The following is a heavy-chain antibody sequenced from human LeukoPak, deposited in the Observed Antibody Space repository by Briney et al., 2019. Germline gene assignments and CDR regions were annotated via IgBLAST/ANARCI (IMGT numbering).Heavy chain of an antibody. CDR1: GYTFTGYH. CDR3: ARAHCTYGVCSPVYNWFDP. J-gene: IGHJ5*02. CDR2: IKPNTGGT. V-gene: IGHV1-2*02. D-gene: IGHD2-8*01. Sequence: ASVKVSCKASGYTFTGYHMHWVRQAPGQGLEWMGWIKPNTGGTKYAQNFQGRVTMTRDTSISTVYMELSRLRSDDTAVYYCARAHCTYGVCSPVYNWFDPWGQGTLVTVSS.